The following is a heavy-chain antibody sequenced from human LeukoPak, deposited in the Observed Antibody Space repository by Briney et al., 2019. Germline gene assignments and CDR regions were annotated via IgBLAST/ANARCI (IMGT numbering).Heavy chain of an antibody. CDR1: GYTFTYFG. CDR3: ARGLYDGDY. J-gene: IGHJ4*02. V-gene: IGHV1-18*01. CDR2: ISVHNGNT. Sequence: ASVKVSCKASGYTFTYFGLSWVRQAPGQGLEWLGSISVHNGNTKYAPKFQGRVTITTDISTSTAYLELRSLRSDDTAVYYCARGLYDGDYWGQGSLVTVSS. D-gene: IGHD3-22*01.